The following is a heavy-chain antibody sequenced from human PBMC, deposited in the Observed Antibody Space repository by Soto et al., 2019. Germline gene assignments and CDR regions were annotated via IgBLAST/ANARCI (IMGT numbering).Heavy chain of an antibody. CDR3: AKDLGYCSGGSCYHYYYYMDV. CDR1: GFTFSSYA. CDR2: ISGSGGST. D-gene: IGHD2-15*01. V-gene: IGHV3-23*01. J-gene: IGHJ6*03. Sequence: GGSLRLSCAASGFTFSSYAMSWVRQAPGKGLEWVSAISGSGGSTYYADSVKGRFTISRDNSKNTLYLQMNSLRAEDTAVYYCAKDLGYCSGGSCYHYYYYMDVWGKGTTVTVSS.